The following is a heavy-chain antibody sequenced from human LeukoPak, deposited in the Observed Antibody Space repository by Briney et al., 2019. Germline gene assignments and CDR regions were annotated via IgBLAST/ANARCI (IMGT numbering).Heavy chain of an antibody. CDR3: ARDTPPAVDYYYYGMDV. CDR1: GYTFTSYG. Sequence: ASVNVSCKASGYTFTSYGISWVRQAPGQGLEWMGWISAYNGNANYAQKLQGRVTMTTDTSTSTAYMELRSLRSDDTAVYYCARDTPPAVDYYYYGMDVWGQGTTVTVSS. V-gene: IGHV1-18*01. D-gene: IGHD4-23*01. CDR2: ISAYNGNA. J-gene: IGHJ6*02.